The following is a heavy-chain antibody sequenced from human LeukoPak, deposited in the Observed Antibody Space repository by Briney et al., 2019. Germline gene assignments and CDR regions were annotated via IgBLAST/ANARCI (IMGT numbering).Heavy chain of an antibody. V-gene: IGHV3-48*02. Sequence: GGSLRLSCAASGFTFSSFGMNWVRQAPGKGLEWVSYISGGPFTICYADSVKGRFTISRDNAKNSLYLQMNGLRDEDTAVYYCARDLISGPYTFDYWGRGTLVTVSS. CDR2: ISGGPFTI. CDR3: ARDLISGPYTFDY. J-gene: IGHJ4*02. D-gene: IGHD1-26*01. CDR1: GFTFSSFG.